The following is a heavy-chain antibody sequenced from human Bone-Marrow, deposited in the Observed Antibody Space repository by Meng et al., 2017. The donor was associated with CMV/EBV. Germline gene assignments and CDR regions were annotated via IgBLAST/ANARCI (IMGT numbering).Heavy chain of an antibody. J-gene: IGHJ5*02. CDR2: IYSGGST. CDR1: GFTVSSNY. V-gene: IGHV3-53*01. CDR3: ASSGSAAFCPRFDP. Sequence: GESLKISCAASGFTVSSNYMSWVRQAPGKGLEWVSVIYSGGSTYYADSVKGRVTNCRDYSKNTLYLQMNSRTAEATAEYYSASSGSAAFCPRFDPWGQGNLVTVSS. D-gene: IGHD2-2*01.